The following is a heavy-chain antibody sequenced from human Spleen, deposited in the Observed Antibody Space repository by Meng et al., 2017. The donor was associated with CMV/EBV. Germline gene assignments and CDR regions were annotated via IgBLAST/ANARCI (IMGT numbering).Heavy chain of an antibody. Sequence: SETLSLTCTVSGGSISSSSYYWGWIRQPPGKGLEWIGTIYYSGRTYYNPSLKSRVTVSVDTSRNHFSVKXTSVTAADTAVSYCARDGAIFGVVSPFDSWGQGTLVTVSS. CDR3: ARDGAIFGVVSPFDS. CDR1: GGSISSSSYY. J-gene: IGHJ4*02. V-gene: IGHV4-39*07. CDR2: IYYSGRT. D-gene: IGHD3-3*01.